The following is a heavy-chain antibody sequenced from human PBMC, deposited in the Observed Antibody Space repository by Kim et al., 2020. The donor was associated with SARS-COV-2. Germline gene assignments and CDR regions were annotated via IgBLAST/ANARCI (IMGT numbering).Heavy chain of an antibody. Sequence: ASVKVSCKASGYTFTNYAMHWVRQAPGQRLEWMGWINAGNGNTKYSQKFQDRVTITSDTSASTAYMELSSLRFEDTAVYYCGGSYSRRWYESWGQGTLFT. D-gene: IGHD6-13*01. CDR1: GYTFTNYA. CDR2: INAGNGNT. V-gene: IGHV1-3*01. J-gene: IGHJ5*01. CDR3: GGSYSRRWYES.